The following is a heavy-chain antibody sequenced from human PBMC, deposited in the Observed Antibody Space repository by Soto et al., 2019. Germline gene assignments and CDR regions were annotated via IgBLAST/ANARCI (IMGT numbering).Heavy chain of an antibody. Sequence: GGSLRLSCAASGFTVSSNYMSWVRQAPGKGLEWVSVIYSGGSTYYADSVKGRFTISRDNSKNTLYLQMNSLRAEDTAVYYCARRSSGWYGDDAFDIWGQGTMVTVSS. CDR3: ARRSSGWYGDDAFDI. CDR1: GFTVSSNY. D-gene: IGHD6-19*01. J-gene: IGHJ3*02. V-gene: IGHV3-53*01. CDR2: IYSGGST.